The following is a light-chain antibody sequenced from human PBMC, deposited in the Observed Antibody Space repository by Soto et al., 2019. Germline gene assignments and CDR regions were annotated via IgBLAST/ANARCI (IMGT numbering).Light chain of an antibody. V-gene: IGKV1-39*01. J-gene: IGKJ2*01. Sequence: DIPMTQSPSSLSASVGDRVTITCRASRSIGTLLHWYQHKPEKAPNLLISAASNLQSGVPSRFTGSESGTDFTLTNSSLQPGDFATYFCQQTFTSPPTFGRGTQVEIK. CDR1: RSIGTL. CDR3: QQTFTSPPT. CDR2: AAS.